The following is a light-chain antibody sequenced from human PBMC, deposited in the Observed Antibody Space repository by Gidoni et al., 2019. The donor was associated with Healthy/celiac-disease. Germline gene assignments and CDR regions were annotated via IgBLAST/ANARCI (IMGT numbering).Light chain of an antibody. Sequence: HSVLTQPPSASGTPGQRVIISCSGSSSNIGSNSVTWYQQLPQTAPKLLIYSNNQRPSGVPDRFSGSKSGTSASLAISGLQSEDEADYYCATWEDTLNGVVFGGGTKLTVL. CDR2: SNN. V-gene: IGLV1-44*01. CDR3: ATWEDTLNGVV. CDR1: SSNIGSNS. J-gene: IGLJ2*01.